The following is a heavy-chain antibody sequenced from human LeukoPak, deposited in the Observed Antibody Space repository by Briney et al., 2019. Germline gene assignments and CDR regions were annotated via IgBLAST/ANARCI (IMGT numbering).Heavy chain of an antibody. V-gene: IGHV3-48*01. CDR1: GFTFSAYA. CDR2: VSISSSNI. CDR3: ARGASGGSRIAFDI. J-gene: IGHJ3*02. Sequence: PGGSLRLSCAASGFTFSAYAMNWVRQAPGKGLEWVSYVSISSSNIYYTDSMKGRFTISRDNAKNSLYLQMNSPRAEDTAVYYCARGASGGSRIAFDIWGQGTMVTVSS. D-gene: IGHD2/OR15-2a*01.